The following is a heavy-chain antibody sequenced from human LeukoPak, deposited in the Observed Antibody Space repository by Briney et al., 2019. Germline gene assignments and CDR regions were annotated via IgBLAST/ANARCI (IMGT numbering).Heavy chain of an antibody. J-gene: IGHJ5*02. CDR1: GFTFSSYW. V-gene: IGHV3-74*01. CDR2: INTDGSST. Sequence: GGSLRLSCAASGFTFSSYWMHWVRQAPGKGLVWVSRINTDGSSTSYADSVKGRFTISRDNAKNTLYLQMNSLRAEDTAVYYCARVKHPDWFGPRGQGTLVTVSS. CDR3: ARVKHPDWFGP.